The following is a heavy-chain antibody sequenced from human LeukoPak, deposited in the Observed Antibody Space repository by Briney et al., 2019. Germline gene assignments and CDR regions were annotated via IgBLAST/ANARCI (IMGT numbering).Heavy chain of an antibody. CDR3: ARLYSSAWFGRYFDS. Sequence: SETLSLTCTVSGGSIRSSSYYWGWIRQPPGKGLEWIGCIYYTGSTYYNPSLKSRVTISVDTSKNQFSLKLTSVTAADTAVYFCARLYSSAWFGRYFDSWGQGTLVTVSS. V-gene: IGHV4-39*01. J-gene: IGHJ4*02. CDR2: IYYTGST. D-gene: IGHD6-19*01. CDR1: GGSIRSSSYY.